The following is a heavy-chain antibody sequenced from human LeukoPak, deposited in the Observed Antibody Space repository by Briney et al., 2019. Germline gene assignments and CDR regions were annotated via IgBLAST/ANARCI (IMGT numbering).Heavy chain of an antibody. D-gene: IGHD2-2*01. J-gene: IGHJ6*02. CDR3: ARKIVVVPAAIQRVWFGEHRDYYYYGMDV. V-gene: IGHV1-18*01. CDR1: GYTFTSYG. Sequence: ASVKVSCKASGYTFTSYGISWVRQAPGQGLEWMGWISAYNGNTNYAQKLQGRVTMTTDTSTSTAYMELRSLRSDDTAVYYCARKIVVVPAAIQRVWFGEHRDYYYYGMDVWGQGTTVTVSS. CDR2: ISAYNGNT.